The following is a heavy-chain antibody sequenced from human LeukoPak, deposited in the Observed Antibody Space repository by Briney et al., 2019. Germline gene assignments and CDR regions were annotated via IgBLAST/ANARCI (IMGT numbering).Heavy chain of an antibody. J-gene: IGHJ4*02. CDR1: GFTFRRHW. Sequence: GGSLRLSCAAAGFTFRRHWMSWVRQAKGKGLECVAKIKEDGSEKHYVDSVKGRFTISRDNAKNSLYLQMNSLRAEDTAVYYCARSPHTQYCSGGSCYSDPNYFDYWGQGTLVTVSS. D-gene: IGHD2-15*01. V-gene: IGHV3-7*01. CDR2: IKEDGSEK. CDR3: ARSPHTQYCSGGSCYSDPNYFDY.